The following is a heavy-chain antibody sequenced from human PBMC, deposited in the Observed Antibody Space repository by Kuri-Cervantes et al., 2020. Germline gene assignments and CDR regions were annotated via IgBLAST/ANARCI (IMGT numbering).Heavy chain of an antibody. CDR2: IYYSGST. V-gene: IGHV4-61*08. D-gene: IGHD3-22*01. Sequence: GSLRLSCTVSGGSISSGGYYWSWIRQPPGKGLEWIGYIYYSGSTNYNPSLKSRVTISVDTSKNQFSLKLSSVTAADTAVYYCAREKYYYDSSGYTGWSIIRAFDIWGQGTMVTVSS. J-gene: IGHJ3*02. CDR3: AREKYYYDSSGYTGWSIIRAFDI. CDR1: GGSISSGGYY.